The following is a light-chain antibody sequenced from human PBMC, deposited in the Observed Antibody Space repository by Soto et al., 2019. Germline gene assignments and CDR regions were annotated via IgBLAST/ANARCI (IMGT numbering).Light chain of an antibody. CDR3: QQSYSTLSWT. V-gene: IGKV1-39*01. J-gene: IGKJ1*01. CDR2: AAS. Sequence: DIQMTQSPSTQYASVGDTVIIACRASQSISSWLAWYQQKPGKTPKLLIYAASSLQSGVPPRFSGSGSGTDFTLTISSLQHGDFATYYCQQSYSTLSWTFGQGTKVDIK. CDR1: QSISSW.